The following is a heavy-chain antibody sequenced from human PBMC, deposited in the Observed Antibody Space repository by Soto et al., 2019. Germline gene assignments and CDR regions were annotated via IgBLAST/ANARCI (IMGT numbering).Heavy chain of an antibody. J-gene: IGHJ6*02. Sequence: RGSLRLACAASGFTFSSYGMHWVRQAPGKGLEWVSSISSSSSYIYYADSVKGRFTISRDNAKNSLYLQMNSLRAEDTAVYYCARDVVITDYYYYGMDVWGQGTTVTVSS. CDR1: GFTFSSYG. CDR3: ARDVVITDYYYYGMDV. V-gene: IGHV3-21*01. CDR2: ISSSSSYI. D-gene: IGHD3-22*01.